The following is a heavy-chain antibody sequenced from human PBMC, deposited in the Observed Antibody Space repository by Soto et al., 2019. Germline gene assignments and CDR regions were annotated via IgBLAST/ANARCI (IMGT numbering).Heavy chain of an antibody. CDR2: IWYDGSNK. V-gene: IGHV3-33*01. Sequence: QVQLVESGGGVVQPGRSLRLSCAASGFTFSSYGMHWVRQAPGKGLEWVAVIWYDGSNKYYADSVKGRFTISRDNSKNPLYLQTDSLTAENTAVYYSAGRTDHAYYYDSSGYGNDYWGQGTLVTVSS. J-gene: IGHJ4*02. CDR3: AGRTDHAYYYDSSGYGNDY. D-gene: IGHD3-22*01. CDR1: GFTFSSYG.